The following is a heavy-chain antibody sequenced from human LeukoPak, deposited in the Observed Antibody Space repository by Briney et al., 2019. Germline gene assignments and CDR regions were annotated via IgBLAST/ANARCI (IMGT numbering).Heavy chain of an antibody. V-gene: IGHV3-53*01. Sequence: PGGSLRLSCAASGFTVSGTHMSWVRQAPGKGLEWVSAMYTGGTTYYADSVQGRFTISRDNSKNTLYLEMNSLSPDDTAVYYCARGVEPLAANTLAYWGQGTLVTVSS. CDR2: MYTGGTT. CDR3: ARGVEPLAANTLAY. CDR1: GFTVSGTH. J-gene: IGHJ4*02. D-gene: IGHD1-14*01.